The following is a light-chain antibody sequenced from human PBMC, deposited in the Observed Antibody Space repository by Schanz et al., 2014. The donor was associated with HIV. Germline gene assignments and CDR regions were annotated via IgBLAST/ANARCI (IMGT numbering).Light chain of an antibody. Sequence: QSALTQPASVSGSPGQSITISCTGTSSDVGDYDFVSWYQQHPGKAPKLMIYDVSNRASGVSNRFSGSKSGNTASLTISGLQADDEADYYCCSYATSSTYVFGTGTKLTVL. V-gene: IGLV2-14*01. CDR3: CSYATSSTYV. CDR1: SSDVGDYDF. J-gene: IGLJ1*01. CDR2: DVS.